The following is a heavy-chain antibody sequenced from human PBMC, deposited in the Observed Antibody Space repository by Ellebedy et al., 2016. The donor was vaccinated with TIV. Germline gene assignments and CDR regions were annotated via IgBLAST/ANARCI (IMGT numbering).Heavy chain of an antibody. CDR2: IYSGGGT. D-gene: IGHD2-2*01. V-gene: IGHV3-66*01. CDR1: GFTVSNNY. J-gene: IGHJ5*02. Sequence: GGSLRLSXAVSGFTVSNNYMRWVRQAPGKGLEWVSLIYSGGGTYYADSVKGRFTMSRDSSKNTVSLEMNNLRAEDTAVYYCARDRHCSGSTCFGAWGQGTLVTVSS. CDR3: ARDRHCSGSTCFGA.